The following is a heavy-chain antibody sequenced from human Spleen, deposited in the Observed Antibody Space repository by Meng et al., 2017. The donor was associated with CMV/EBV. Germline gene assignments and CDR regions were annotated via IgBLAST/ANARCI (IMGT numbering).Heavy chain of an antibody. CDR2: INPIDAGT. V-gene: IGHV1-46*01. CDR1: FTTYY. J-gene: IGHJ1*01. D-gene: IGHD4-17*01. Sequence: FTTYYMHWVRQAPGQGLEWMGIINPIDAGTTYAQKFQGRVTMTRDTSTSTVYMEVSSLRSEDTAVYFCARDRKTTVTTPYPRAEYFQYWGQGTLVTVSS. CDR3: ARDRKTTVTTPYPRAEYFQY.